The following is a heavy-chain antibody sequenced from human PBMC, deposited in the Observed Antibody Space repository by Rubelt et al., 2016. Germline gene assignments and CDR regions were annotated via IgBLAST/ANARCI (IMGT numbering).Heavy chain of an antibody. Sequence: GKGLEWVAVISYDGNIENYADSVRGRFTISRDQSKNTLYLQMSSLRNDDTAVYYCARIRAFGVVIRPTYGMDVWGQGTTVTVSS. CDR2: ISYDGNIE. CDR3: ARIRAFGVVIRPTYGMDV. D-gene: IGHD3-3*01. V-gene: IGHV3-30*04. J-gene: IGHJ6*02.